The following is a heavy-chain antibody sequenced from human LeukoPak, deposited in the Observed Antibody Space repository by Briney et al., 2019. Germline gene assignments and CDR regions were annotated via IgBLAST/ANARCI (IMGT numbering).Heavy chain of an antibody. Sequence: SETLSLTCAVYGGSFSGYYWSWIRQPPGKGLEWIGEINHSGSTNYNPSLKSRVTISVDTSKNQFSLKLSSVTAADTAVYYCARRGSLGSSGYYHGIRYFQHWGQGTLVTVSS. CDR3: ARRGSLGSSGYYHGIRYFQH. CDR1: GGSFSGYY. CDR2: INHSGST. V-gene: IGHV4-34*01. J-gene: IGHJ1*01. D-gene: IGHD3-22*01.